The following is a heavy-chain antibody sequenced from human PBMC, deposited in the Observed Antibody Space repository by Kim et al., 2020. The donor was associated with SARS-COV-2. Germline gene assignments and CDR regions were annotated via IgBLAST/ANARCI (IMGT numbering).Heavy chain of an antibody. J-gene: IGHJ3*02. CDR2: INPNSGGT. CDR1: GYTFTGYY. CDR3: ARDLRGGYCSSTSCYSPGAFDI. Sequence: ASVKVSCKASGYTFTGYYMHWVRQAPGQGLEWMGWINPNSGGTNYAQKFQGRVTMTRDTSISTAYMELSRLRSDDTAVYYCARDLRGGYCSSTSCYSPGAFDIWGQGTMVTVSS. D-gene: IGHD2-2*01. V-gene: IGHV1-2*02.